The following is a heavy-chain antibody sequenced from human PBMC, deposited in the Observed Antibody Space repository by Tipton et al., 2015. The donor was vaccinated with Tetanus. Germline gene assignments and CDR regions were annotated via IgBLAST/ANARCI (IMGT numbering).Heavy chain of an antibody. CDR3: VKGSQWLGIH. V-gene: IGHV3-23*03. D-gene: IGHD6-19*01. CDR2: IYRGGSTT. J-gene: IGHJ4*02. CDR1: GFNLNNYA. Sequence: SLRLSCAASGFNLNNYAMSWVRQAPGKGLEWVSVIYRGGSTTYYTDSVKGRFTISRDDSKNTLYLQMNSLRVEDTAVYFCVKGSQWLGIHWGQGTLVTVSS.